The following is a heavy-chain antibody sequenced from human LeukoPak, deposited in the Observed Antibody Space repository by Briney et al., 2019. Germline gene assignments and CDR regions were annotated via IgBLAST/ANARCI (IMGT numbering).Heavy chain of an antibody. J-gene: IGHJ4*02. CDR1: GFTFSSYG. Sequence: PGGTLRLSCAASGFTFSSYGMHWVRQAPGKGLEWVAFIRYDGSNKYYADSVKGRFTISRDNSKNTLYLQVNSLRAEDTAVYYCATLSGLRYFDWLSYRPYYFDYWGQGTLVTASS. CDR3: ATLSGLRYFDWLSYRPYYFDY. D-gene: IGHD3-9*01. V-gene: IGHV3-30*02. CDR2: IRYDGSNK.